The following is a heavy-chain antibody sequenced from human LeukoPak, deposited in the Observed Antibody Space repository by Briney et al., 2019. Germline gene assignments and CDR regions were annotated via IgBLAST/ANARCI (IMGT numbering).Heavy chain of an antibody. CDR3: AKDLGSGSYQPSDY. D-gene: IGHD1-26*01. CDR1: GYTFTSYD. V-gene: IGHV1-8*01. Sequence: ASVKVSCKASGYTFTSYDINWVRQATGQGLEWMGWMNPNSGNTGYAQKFQGRVTMTRDTSIRTAYMELSRLTPDDTAVYYCAKDLGSGSYQPSDYWGQGTLVTVSS. J-gene: IGHJ4*02. CDR2: MNPNSGNT.